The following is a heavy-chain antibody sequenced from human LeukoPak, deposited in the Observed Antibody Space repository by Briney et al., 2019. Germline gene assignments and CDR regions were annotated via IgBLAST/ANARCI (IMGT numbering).Heavy chain of an antibody. CDR3: AKDSQSLSPNPDYYGSGRPYYFDY. J-gene: IGHJ4*02. Sequence: PGGSLRLSCAASGFTFSSYAMSWVRQAPGKGLEWVSGISGSGGSTYYADSVKGRFTISRDNSKNTLYLQMNSLRAEDTAVYYCAKDSQSLSPNPDYYGSGRPYYFDYWGQGTLVTVSS. CDR1: GFTFSSYA. CDR2: ISGSGGST. D-gene: IGHD3-10*01. V-gene: IGHV3-23*01.